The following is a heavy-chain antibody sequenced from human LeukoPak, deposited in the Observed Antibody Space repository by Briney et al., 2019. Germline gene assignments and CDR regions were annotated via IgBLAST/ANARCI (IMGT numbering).Heavy chain of an antibody. CDR2: INAGNGNT. V-gene: IGHV1-3*01. D-gene: IGHD6-13*01. CDR3: ARDSVPLAAAGTAADY. Sequence: GASVKVSCKASGYTFTSYAMHWVRQAPGQGLEWMGWINAGNGNTKYSQKFQGRVTITRDTSASTAYMELSSLRSEDTAVYYCARDSVPLAAAGTAADYWGQGTLVTVSS. CDR1: GYTFTSYA. J-gene: IGHJ4*02.